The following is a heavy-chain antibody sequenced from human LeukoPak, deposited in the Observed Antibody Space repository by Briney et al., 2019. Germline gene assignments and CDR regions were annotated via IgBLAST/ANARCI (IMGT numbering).Heavy chain of an antibody. CDR3: AKEDDSSGLDY. Sequence: PGGSLRLFCAASGFIFSSYAMSWVREAPGKGLEWVSAISGSGGGTYYADSVKGRFTISRDNSKNTLYLQMNSLRAENTAVYYCAKEDDSSGLDYWGQGTLVTVSS. D-gene: IGHD3-22*01. CDR1: GFIFSSYA. J-gene: IGHJ4*02. CDR2: ISGSGGGT. V-gene: IGHV3-23*01.